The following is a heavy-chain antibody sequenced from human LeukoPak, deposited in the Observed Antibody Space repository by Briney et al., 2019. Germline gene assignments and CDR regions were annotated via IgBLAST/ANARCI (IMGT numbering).Heavy chain of an antibody. Sequence: ASVKVSCKASGGTFSSYAISWVRQAPGQGLEWMGGIIPIFGTANYAQKFQGRVTITADESTSTAYMELRSLRSDDTAVYYCARGHDYGPAYFQHWGQGTLVTVSS. CDR3: ARGHDYGPAYFQH. CDR1: GGTFSSYA. V-gene: IGHV1-69*13. D-gene: IGHD4-17*01. CDR2: IIPIFGTA. J-gene: IGHJ1*01.